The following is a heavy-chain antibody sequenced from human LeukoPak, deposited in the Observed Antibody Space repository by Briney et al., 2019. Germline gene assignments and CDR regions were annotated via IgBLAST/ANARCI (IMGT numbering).Heavy chain of an antibody. D-gene: IGHD3-22*01. Sequence: ASVKVSCKASGYTFTGYYMHWVRQAPGQGLEWMGWINPNSGGTNYAQKFQGRVTMTRDTSISTAYMELSRLRSDDTAVYYCARPSYYYDSSGYYGVGYYYMDVWGKGTTVTVSS. CDR1: GYTFTGYY. J-gene: IGHJ6*03. CDR3: ARPSYYYDSSGYYGVGYYYMDV. V-gene: IGHV1-2*02. CDR2: INPNSGGT.